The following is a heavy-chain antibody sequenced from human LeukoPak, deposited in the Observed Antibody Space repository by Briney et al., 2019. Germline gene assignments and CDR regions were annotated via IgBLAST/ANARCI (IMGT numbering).Heavy chain of an antibody. CDR3: ARGPYSGSYYSVNAFDI. J-gene: IGHJ3*02. Sequence: ASETLTLTCTVSGGSISSSSYYWGWIRQPPGKGLEWIGSIYYSGSTYYNPSLKSRVTISVDTSKNQFSLKLSSVTAADTAVYYCARGPYSGSYYSVNAFDIWGQGTMVTVSS. CDR1: GGSISSSSYY. D-gene: IGHD1-26*01. CDR2: IYYSGST. V-gene: IGHV4-39*07.